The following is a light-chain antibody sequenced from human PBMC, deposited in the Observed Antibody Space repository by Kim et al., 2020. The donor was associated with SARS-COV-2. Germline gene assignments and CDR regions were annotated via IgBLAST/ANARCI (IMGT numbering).Light chain of an antibody. J-gene: IGLJ2*01. CDR3: QVWDTPTGV. V-gene: IGLV3-9*01. CDR1: NIGSQN. Sequence: SYELTQPLSVSVALGQTARITCGRNNIGSQNVHWYQQKPGQAPVLVIYGDTNRPSGIPERFSGSNSGNTATLTISRAQAGDEADYYCQVWDTPTGVFGGGTQRTV. CDR2: GDT.